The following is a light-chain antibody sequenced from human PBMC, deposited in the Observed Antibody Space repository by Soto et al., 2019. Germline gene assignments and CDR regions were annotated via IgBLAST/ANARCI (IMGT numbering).Light chain of an antibody. Sequence: QSVLTQPASVSGSPGQSITISFTGTSSDVGGYNYVSWYQQHPGKAPKLLIYEVSNRPSGVSNRFSGSKSGNTASLTISGLQAEDEADYYCSSYTSSNTVVFGGGTKVTVL. CDR1: SSDVGGYNY. J-gene: IGLJ2*01. CDR2: EVS. V-gene: IGLV2-14*01. CDR3: SSYTSSNTVV.